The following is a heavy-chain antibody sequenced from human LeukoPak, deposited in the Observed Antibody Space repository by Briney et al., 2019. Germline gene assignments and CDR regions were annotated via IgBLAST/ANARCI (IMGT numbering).Heavy chain of an antibody. CDR3: AREHSYYDSSGYYYGSGYFDY. CDR1: GGSITSYY. CDR2: IYYSGNT. J-gene: IGHJ4*02. D-gene: IGHD3-22*01. V-gene: IGHV4-59*01. Sequence: SETLSLTCTVSGGSITSYYWSWIRQPPGKGLEWIGYIYYSGNTNHNPSLKSRVSISVDTSKNQFSLKLSSVTAADTAVYSCAREHSYYDSSGYYYGSGYFDYWGQGTLVTVSS.